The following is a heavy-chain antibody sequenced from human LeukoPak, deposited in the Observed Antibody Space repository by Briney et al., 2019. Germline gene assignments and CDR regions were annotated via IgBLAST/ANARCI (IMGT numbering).Heavy chain of an antibody. D-gene: IGHD4-11*01. CDR3: ARDRWPAVASTNYFEY. Sequence: ASVKVSCKVSGYTLTELSMHWVRQAPGKGLEWMGGFDPEDGETIYAQKFQGRVTMTTDTSTSTAYMELRSLRSDDTAVYYCARDRWPAVASTNYFEYWGQGILVTVSS. CDR1: GYTLTELS. V-gene: IGHV1-24*01. J-gene: IGHJ4*02. CDR2: FDPEDGET.